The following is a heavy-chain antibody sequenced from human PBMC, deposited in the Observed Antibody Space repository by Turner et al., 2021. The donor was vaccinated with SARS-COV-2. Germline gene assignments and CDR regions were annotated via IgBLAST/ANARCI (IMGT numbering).Heavy chain of an antibody. CDR3: ARDNRGSDTYYEAFDM. D-gene: IGHD3-10*01. J-gene: IGHJ3*02. CDR1: GYTFTNYG. CDR2: ISTFNGNT. Sequence: QVQLGQPGAEVKKPGASMKVSCKVSGYTFTNYGISWVRQAPGQGLEWMGWISTFNGNTDYAQKVQGRVTMTTDTSTSTAYMELRSLSSDDTALYYCARDNRGSDTYYEAFDMWGQGTMVTVSS. V-gene: IGHV1-18*01.